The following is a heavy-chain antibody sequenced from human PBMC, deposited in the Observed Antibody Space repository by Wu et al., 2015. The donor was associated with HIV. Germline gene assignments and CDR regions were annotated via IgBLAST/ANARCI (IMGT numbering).Heavy chain of an antibody. Sequence: QVQLVQSGAEVKKPGASVKVSCKASGYTFTSYGISWVRQAPGQGLEWMGWISAYNGNTNYAQKLQGRVTMTTDTSTSTAYMELRSLRSDDTAVYYCARTVGGRSGWSMLVLEDYYFDYWGQGTLVTVSS. CDR2: ISAYNGNT. V-gene: IGHV1-18*01. CDR1: GYTFTSYG. D-gene: IGHD6-19*01. J-gene: IGHJ4*02. CDR3: ARTVGGRSGWSMLVLEDYYFDY.